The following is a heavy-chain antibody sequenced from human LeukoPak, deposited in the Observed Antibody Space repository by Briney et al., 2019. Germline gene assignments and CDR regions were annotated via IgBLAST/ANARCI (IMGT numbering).Heavy chain of an antibody. CDR2: IIPIFGTA. CDR1: GGSFSSYA. J-gene: IGHJ6*02. CDR3: ARLYYYGSGSYYPPYYHYGMYV. D-gene: IGHD3-10*01. V-gene: IGHV1-69*13. Sequence: SVKVSCKASGGSFSSYAISWVRQAPGQGLEWMGGIIPIFGTANYAQKFQGRVTITADESTSTAYMELSSLRSEDTAVYYCARLYYYGSGSYYPPYYHYGMYVWGQGTTVTVSS.